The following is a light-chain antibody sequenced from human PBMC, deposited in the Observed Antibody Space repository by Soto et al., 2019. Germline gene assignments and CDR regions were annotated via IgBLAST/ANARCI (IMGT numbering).Light chain of an antibody. V-gene: IGLV1-51*02. CDR2: ENN. CDR1: SSNIGNNY. Sequence: QSVLTQPPSVSAAPGQKVTISCSGSSSNIGNNYVSWYQQLPGTAPNLLIYENNKRPSGIPYRFSGSKSGTSATLGITGLQTGDEADYYCGTWDSSLSASYVFGTGTKVTVL. J-gene: IGLJ1*01. CDR3: GTWDSSLSASYV.